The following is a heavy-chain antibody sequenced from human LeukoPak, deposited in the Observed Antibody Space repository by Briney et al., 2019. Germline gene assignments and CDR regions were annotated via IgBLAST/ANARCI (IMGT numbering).Heavy chain of an antibody. D-gene: IGHD3-22*01. V-gene: IGHV1-18*01. CDR2: ISAYNGNT. Sequence: ASVKVSXKASGYTFTSYGISWVRQAPGQGLEWIGWISAYNGNTNYAQKLQGRVTMTTDTSTSTAYMELRSLRSDDTAVYYCAAGPGGYDSSGYPDYWGQGTLVTVSS. CDR1: GYTFTSYG. CDR3: AAGPGGYDSSGYPDY. J-gene: IGHJ4*02.